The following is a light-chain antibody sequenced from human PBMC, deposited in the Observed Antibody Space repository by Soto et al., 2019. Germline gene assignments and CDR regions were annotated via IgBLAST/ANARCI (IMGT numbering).Light chain of an antibody. CDR2: KVS. CDR3: MQGTHWPLWT. V-gene: IGKV2-30*01. Sequence: DVVMTQSPLSLPVTLGQPASISCRSSQSLVYTDGNTYLSWFQQRPGQPPRRLIYKVSNRDSGVPDRFSGSGSGTDFTLKISRVEAEDVGVYYCMQGTHWPLWTFGQGTKVEIK. CDR1: QSLVYTDGNTY. J-gene: IGKJ1*01.